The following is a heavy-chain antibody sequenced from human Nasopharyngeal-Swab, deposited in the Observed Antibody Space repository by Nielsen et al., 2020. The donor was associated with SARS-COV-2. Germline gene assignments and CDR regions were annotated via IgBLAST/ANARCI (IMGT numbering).Heavy chain of an antibody. J-gene: IGHJ4*02. Sequence: SETLSLTCAVYGGSFSGYYWSWVRQPPGKGLEWIGEINHSGSTNYNPSLKSRVTISVDTSKNQFSLKLSSVTAADTAVYYCARVRGYYYDSSGYEAVPFDYWGQGTLVTVSS. CDR1: GGSFSGYY. CDR3: ARVRGYYYDSSGYEAVPFDY. V-gene: IGHV4-34*01. CDR2: INHSGST. D-gene: IGHD3-22*01.